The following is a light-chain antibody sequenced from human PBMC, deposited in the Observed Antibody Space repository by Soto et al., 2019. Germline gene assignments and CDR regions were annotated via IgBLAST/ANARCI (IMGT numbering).Light chain of an antibody. Sequence: EIVLTQSPGTLSLSPGERATLSCRASQSVSSSYLAWYQQKPGQAPRLLIYGASSRATGIPERFSGSGSGTDFTLTISRLEPADYAVYYCQQYGSSPTWTFGQGTKVEIK. J-gene: IGKJ1*01. CDR3: QQYGSSPTWT. CDR2: GAS. V-gene: IGKV3-20*01. CDR1: QSVSSSY.